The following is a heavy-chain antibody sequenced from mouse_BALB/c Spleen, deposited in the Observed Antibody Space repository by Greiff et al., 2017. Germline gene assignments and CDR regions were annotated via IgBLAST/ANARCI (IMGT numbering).Heavy chain of an antibody. CDR2: ISDGGSYT. Sequence: VQLKESGGGLVKPGGSLKLSCAASGFTFSDYYMYWVRQTPEKRLEWVATISDGGSYTYYPDSVKGRFTISRDNAKNNLYLQMSSLKSEDTAMYYCARDKDYRYAWFAYWGQGTLVTVSA. J-gene: IGHJ3*01. V-gene: IGHV5-4*02. CDR1: GFTFSDYY. CDR3: ARDKDYRYAWFAY. D-gene: IGHD2-14*01.